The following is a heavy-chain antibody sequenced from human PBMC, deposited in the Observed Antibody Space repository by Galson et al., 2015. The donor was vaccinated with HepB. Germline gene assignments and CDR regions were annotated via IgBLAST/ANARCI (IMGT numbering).Heavy chain of an antibody. CDR1: GGSISSYY. Sequence: ETLSLTCTVSGGSISSYYWSWIRQPPGKGLEWIGYIYYSGSTNYNPSLKSRVTISVDTSKNQFSLKLSSVTAADTAVYYCARDGENDSWAFDIWGQGTMVTVSS. J-gene: IGHJ3*02. CDR2: IYYSGST. D-gene: IGHD3-3*01. CDR3: ARDGENDSWAFDI. V-gene: IGHV4-59*01.